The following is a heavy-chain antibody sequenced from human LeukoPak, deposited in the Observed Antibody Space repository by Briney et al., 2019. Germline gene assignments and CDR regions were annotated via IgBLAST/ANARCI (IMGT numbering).Heavy chain of an antibody. J-gene: IGHJ6*02. CDR1: GGSISSSSYY. V-gene: IGHV4-39*01. Sequence: SETLSLTCTVSGGSISSSSYYWGWIRQPPGKGLEWIGSIYYSGSTYYNPSLKSRVTISVDTSKNQFSLKLSSVTAADTAVYYWARPSHELLWFGSYGRDLGAQGTTLTVSS. CDR3: ARPSHELLWFGSYGRDL. CDR2: IYYSGST. D-gene: IGHD3-10*01.